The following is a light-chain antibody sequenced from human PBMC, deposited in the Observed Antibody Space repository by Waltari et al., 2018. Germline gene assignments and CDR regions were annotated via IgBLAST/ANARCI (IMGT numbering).Light chain of an antibody. V-gene: IGLV2-14*03. J-gene: IGLJ3*02. Sequence: QSALTQPASVSGSPGQSTTISSTGTSSDVGGYNYVSWYQHHPGKVPKLLIFDVSHRPSGVSNRFSGSKSGNTASLTISGLQAEDESDYYCCSFTSRSTWVFGGGTKLTVL. CDR1: SSDVGGYNY. CDR2: DVS. CDR3: CSFTSRSTWV.